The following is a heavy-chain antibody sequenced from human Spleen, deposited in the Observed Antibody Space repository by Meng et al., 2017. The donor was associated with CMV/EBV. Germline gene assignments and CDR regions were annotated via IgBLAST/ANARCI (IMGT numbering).Heavy chain of an antibody. J-gene: IGHJ4*02. CDR2: IKSKTDGGTT. D-gene: IGHD3-3*01. CDR1: GFTFSNAW. CDR3: TTSYDFWSGYYRVGFDY. V-gene: IGHV3-15*01. Sequence: GESLKISCAASGFTFSNAWMSWVRQAPGKGLEWVGRIKSKTDGGTTDYAAPVKGRFTISRDDSKNTLYLQMNSLKTEDTAVYYCTTSYDFWSGYYRVGFDYWGQGTLVTVSS.